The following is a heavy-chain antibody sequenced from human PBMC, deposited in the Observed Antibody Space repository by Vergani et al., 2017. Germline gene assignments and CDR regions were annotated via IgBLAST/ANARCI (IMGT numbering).Heavy chain of an antibody. CDR2: INPSGGST. CDR1: GYTFTSYY. V-gene: IGHV1-46*01. D-gene: IGHD6-6*01. CDR3: AREYSSRYYFDY. J-gene: IGHJ4*02. Sequence: QVQLVQSGAEVKKPGASVKVSCTASGYTFTSYYMHWVRQAPGQGLEWMGIINPSGGSTSYEQKFQGRVTMTRDTSTSTVYMELSSLRSEDTAVYYCAREYSSRYYFDYWGQGTLVTVSS.